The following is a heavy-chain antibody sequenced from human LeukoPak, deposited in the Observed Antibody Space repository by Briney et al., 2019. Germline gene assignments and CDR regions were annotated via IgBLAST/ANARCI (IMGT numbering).Heavy chain of an antibody. CDR1: GFTVSSNY. CDR3: ARVMIGTVNWFDP. V-gene: IGHV3-53*01. Sequence: GGSLRLSCAASGFTVSSNYMSWVRQAPGKGLEWVSVIYSGGSTYYADSVKGRFTISRDNAENSLYLQMNSLRAEDTAVYYCARVMIGTVNWFDPWGQGTLVTVSS. J-gene: IGHJ5*02. CDR2: IYSGGST. D-gene: IGHD3-22*01.